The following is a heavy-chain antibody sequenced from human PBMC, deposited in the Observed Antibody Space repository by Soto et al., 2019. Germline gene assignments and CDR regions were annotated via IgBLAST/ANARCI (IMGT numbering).Heavy chain of an antibody. Sequence: GGSLRLSCAASGFTFSSYSMNWVRQAPGKGLEWVSYISSSSSTIYYADSVKGRLTISRDKAKNSLYLQMNSLRAEDTAVYYCARGPHDYGDYRTDYWGQGTLVTVSS. CDR2: ISSSSSTI. CDR3: ARGPHDYGDYRTDY. J-gene: IGHJ4*02. D-gene: IGHD4-17*01. V-gene: IGHV3-48*01. CDR1: GFTFSSYS.